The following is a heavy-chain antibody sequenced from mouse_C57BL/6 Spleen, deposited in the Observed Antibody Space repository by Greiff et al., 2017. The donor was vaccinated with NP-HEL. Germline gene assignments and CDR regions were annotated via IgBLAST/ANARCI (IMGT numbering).Heavy chain of an antibody. D-gene: IGHD2-2*01. CDR2: IWSGGST. V-gene: IGHV2-2*01. J-gene: IGHJ4*01. CDR3: ARNENGYYDAMDY. Sequence: VMLMESGPGLVQPSQSLSITCTVSGFSLTSYGVHWVRQSPGKGLEWLGVIWSGGSTDYNAAFISRLSISKDNSKSQVFFKMNSLQADDTAIYYCARNENGYYDAMDYWGQGTSVTVSS. CDR1: GFSLTSYG.